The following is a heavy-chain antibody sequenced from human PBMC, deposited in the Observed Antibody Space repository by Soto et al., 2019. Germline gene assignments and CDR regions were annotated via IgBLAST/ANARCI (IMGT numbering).Heavy chain of an antibody. Sequence: EVQLVESGGGLVQPGGSLRLSCAASGFTFSSYSMNWVHQAPGKGLEWVSYISSSSSTIYYADSVKGRFTISRDNAKNSLYLQMNSLRAEDTGVYYCARGGGCSGGSCNFDYWGQGTLVTVSS. V-gene: IGHV3-48*01. CDR1: GFTFSSYS. D-gene: IGHD2-15*01. CDR2: ISSSSSTI. CDR3: ARGGGCSGGSCNFDY. J-gene: IGHJ4*02.